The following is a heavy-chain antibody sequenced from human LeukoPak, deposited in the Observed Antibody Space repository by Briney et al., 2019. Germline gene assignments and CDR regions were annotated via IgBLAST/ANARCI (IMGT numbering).Heavy chain of an antibody. Sequence: SETLSLTCTVSGGSISSYYWSWIRQPPGKGPEWIGYIYTSGSTNYNPSLKSRVTISVDTSKNQFSLKLSSVTAADTAVYYCARLGLWFGDDYYYYMDVWGKGTTVTVSS. CDR1: GGSISSYY. D-gene: IGHD3-10*01. V-gene: IGHV4-4*09. CDR2: IYTSGST. J-gene: IGHJ6*03. CDR3: ARLGLWFGDDYYYYMDV.